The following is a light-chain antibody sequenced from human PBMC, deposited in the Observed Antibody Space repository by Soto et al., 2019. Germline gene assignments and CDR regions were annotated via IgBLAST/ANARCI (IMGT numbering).Light chain of an antibody. J-gene: IGKJ5*01. CDR1: KATXSX. Sequence: TCQAGKATXSXIASFLQEPAXCTXFLXSXAYXLQTGVPSMFSGSGSGTDFTFTISSLQPEDSATYYCQQYDNPPITFGQGTRLEIK. CDR3: QQYDNPPIT. CDR2: XAY. V-gene: IGKV1-33*01.